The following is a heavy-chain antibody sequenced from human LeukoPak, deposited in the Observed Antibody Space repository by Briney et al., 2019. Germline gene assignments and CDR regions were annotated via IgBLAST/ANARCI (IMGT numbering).Heavy chain of an antibody. CDR2: IYPGDSDT. V-gene: IGHV5-51*01. CDR1: GYSFTSYW. D-gene: IGHD3-22*01. Sequence: GESLKISCKGSGYSFTSYWIAWVRQMPGKGLEWMGIIYPGDSDTRYSPSFQGQVTISADKSISTAYLQWSSLKASDTAMYYCARTYYYDSSGSSPFDIWGQGTMVTVSS. J-gene: IGHJ3*02. CDR3: ARTYYYDSSGSSPFDI.